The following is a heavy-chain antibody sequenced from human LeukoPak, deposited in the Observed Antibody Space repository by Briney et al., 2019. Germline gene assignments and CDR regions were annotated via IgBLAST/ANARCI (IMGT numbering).Heavy chain of an antibody. V-gene: IGHV3-7*01. J-gene: IGHJ4*02. CDR3: ARDPALYYYDSSGLLDY. CDR2: IRQDGSEK. CDR1: GFTFSSYW. D-gene: IGHD3-22*01. Sequence: PGGSLRLSCAASGFTFSSYWMSWVRQAPGKGLEWVANIRQDGSEKYYVDSVKGRFTISRDNAKNSLYLQMNSLRAKDTAVYYCARDPALYYYDSSGLLDYWGQGTLVTVSS.